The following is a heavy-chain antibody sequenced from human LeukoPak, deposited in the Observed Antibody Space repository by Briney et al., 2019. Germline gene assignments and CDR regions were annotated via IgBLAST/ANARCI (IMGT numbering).Heavy chain of an antibody. CDR3: ARAFPNIYGSGLHNWFDP. J-gene: IGHJ5*02. Sequence: SETLSLTCTVSGGSIRSSNYYWAWIRQPPRKGLEWIGSILQSGSTFYNPSLESRITISVDTSKNQFSLKLSSVTAADTAIYYCARAFPNIYGSGLHNWFDPWGQGTLVTVSS. CDR1: GGSIRSSNYY. CDR2: ILQSGST. D-gene: IGHD3-10*01. V-gene: IGHV4-39*01.